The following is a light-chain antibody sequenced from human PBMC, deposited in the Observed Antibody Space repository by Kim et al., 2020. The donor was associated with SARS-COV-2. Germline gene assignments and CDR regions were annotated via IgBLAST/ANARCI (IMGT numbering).Light chain of an antibody. CDR3: QQYGSSPLT. V-gene: IGKV3-20*01. CDR1: QSVASGY. J-gene: IGKJ4*01. CDR2: DTS. Sequence: LFPGERVILSCRASQSVASGYVAWYQQKSGQAPRLLIFDTSSRATGIPDRFSGSGSGTSFTLTINTLEPEDFAVYFCQQYGSSPLTFGGGTKLEI.